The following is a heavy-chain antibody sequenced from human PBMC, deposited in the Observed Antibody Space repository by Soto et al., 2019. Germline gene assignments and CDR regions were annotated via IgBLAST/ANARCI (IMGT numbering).Heavy chain of an antibody. Sequence: SETLSLTCTVSGGSISSYYWSWIRQPPGKGLEWIGYIYYSGSTNYNPSLKSRVTISVDTSKNQFSLTLTSVTAADTAVYYCARQCRGVTCNWFVPWGQGTLVTVPQ. CDR2: IYYSGST. CDR1: GGSISSYY. CDR3: ARQCRGVTCNWFVP. J-gene: IGHJ5*02. V-gene: IGHV4-59*08. D-gene: IGHD2-15*01.